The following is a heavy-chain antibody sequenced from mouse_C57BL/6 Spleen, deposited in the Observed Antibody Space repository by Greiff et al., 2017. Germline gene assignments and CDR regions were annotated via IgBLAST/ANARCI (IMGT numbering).Heavy chain of an antibody. V-gene: IGHV14-2*01. Sequence: VQLQQPGAELVKPGASVKLSCTASGFNITDYYMHWVKQRTEQGLEWIGRIDPEDGETKYDPKFQGKATITADTSSNTAYLQLSSLTSEDTAVYYCARGYYGNLDYWGQGTTRTVSA. CDR1: GFNITDYY. J-gene: IGHJ2*01. D-gene: IGHD2-1*01. CDR2: IDPEDGET. CDR3: ARGYYGNLDY.